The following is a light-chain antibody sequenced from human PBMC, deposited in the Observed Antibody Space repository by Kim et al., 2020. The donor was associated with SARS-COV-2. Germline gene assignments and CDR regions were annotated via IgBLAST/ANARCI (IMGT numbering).Light chain of an antibody. CDR2: GKN. CDR3: NSRDSSGNRLV. CDR1: SLRSYY. J-gene: IGLJ2*01. V-gene: IGLV3-19*01. Sequence: SSELTQDPAVSVALGQTVRITCQGDSLRSYYASWYQQKPGQAPVLVIYGKNNRPSGIPDRFSGSSSGNTASLTITGAQAEDEADYSCNSRDSSGNRLVFG.